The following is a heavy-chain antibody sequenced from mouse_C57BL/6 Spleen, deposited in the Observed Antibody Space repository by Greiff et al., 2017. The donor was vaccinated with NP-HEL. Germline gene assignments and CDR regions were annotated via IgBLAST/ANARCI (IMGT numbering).Heavy chain of an antibody. CDR1: GYTFTSYW. V-gene: IGHV1-5*01. CDR2: IYPGNSDT. J-gene: IGHJ3*01. CDR3: TPYGKFAY. Sequence: VQLQQSGTVLARPGASVKMSCKTSGYTFTSYWMHWVKQRPGQGLEWIGAIYPGNSDTSYNQKFKGKAKLTAVTSASTAYMELSSLTNEDSAVYYCTPYGKFAYWGQGTLVTVSA. D-gene: IGHD2-1*01.